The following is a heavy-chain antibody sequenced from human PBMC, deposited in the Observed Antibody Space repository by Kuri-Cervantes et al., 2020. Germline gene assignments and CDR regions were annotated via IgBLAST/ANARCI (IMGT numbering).Heavy chain of an antibody. CDR2: INTNTGNP. J-gene: IGHJ6*02. CDR3: ARPRADYYDILTGYFGGYYYYGMDV. V-gene: IGHV7-4-1*02. Sequence: VKVSCKASGYTFTSYGISWVRQAPGQGLEWMGWINTNTGNPTYAQGFTGRFVFSLDTSVSTAYLQISSLKAEDTAVYYCARPRADYYDILTGYFGGYYYYGMDVWGQGTTVTVSS. D-gene: IGHD3-9*01. CDR1: GYTFTSYG.